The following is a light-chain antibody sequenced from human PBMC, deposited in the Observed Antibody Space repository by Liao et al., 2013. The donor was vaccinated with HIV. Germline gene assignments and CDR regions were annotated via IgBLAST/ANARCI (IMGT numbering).Light chain of an antibody. CDR3: QAWDTSTSVV. CDR1: KLGDKY. CDR2: QDT. Sequence: SYDLTQPPSVSVSPGQTANITCSGDKLGDKYTCWYQKKPGQSPVLVIYQDTKRPSEIPERFSGSNSGNTATLTISGTQAVDEADYYCQAWDTSTSVVFGGGTKLAVL. V-gene: IGLV3-1*01. J-gene: IGLJ2*01.